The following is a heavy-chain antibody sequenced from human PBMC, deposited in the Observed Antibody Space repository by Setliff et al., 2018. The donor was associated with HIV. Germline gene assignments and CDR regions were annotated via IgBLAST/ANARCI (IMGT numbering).Heavy chain of an antibody. D-gene: IGHD1-7*01. Sequence: ASVKVSCKSSGYIFSSYDVIWVRRATGQGLEWMGWMNPNSGDTGYSQKFQGRVIMTRDTSISTAYMELRSLRSDDTAVYYCARDNWDYGGVDYWGQGTLVTVSS. CDR2: MNPNSGDT. CDR3: ARDNWDYGGVDY. V-gene: IGHV1-8*02. J-gene: IGHJ4*02. CDR1: GYIFSSYD.